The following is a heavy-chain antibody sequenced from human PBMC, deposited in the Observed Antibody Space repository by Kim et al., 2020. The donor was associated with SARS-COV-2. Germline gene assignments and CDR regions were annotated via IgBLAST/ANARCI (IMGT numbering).Heavy chain of an antibody. D-gene: IGHD3-3*02. Sequence: GGSLRLSCAASGFTFDDYGMTWVRQAPGKGLEWISSINWNAGRTGYADSVKGRFTISRDNAKNSLYLQMNSLRAEDTALYYCARDIRDLDYWGQGTLVTVSS. CDR2: INWNAGRT. CDR3: ARDIRDLDY. CDR1: GFTFDDYG. V-gene: IGHV3-20*04. J-gene: IGHJ4*02.